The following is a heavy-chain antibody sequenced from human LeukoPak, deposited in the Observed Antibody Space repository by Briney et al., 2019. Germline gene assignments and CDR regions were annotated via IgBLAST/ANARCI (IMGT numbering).Heavy chain of an antibody. CDR2: IYTSGST. CDR1: GGSISSYY. Sequence: SETLSLTCTVSGGSISSYYWSWIRQPPGKGLEWIGYIYTSGSTNYNPSLKSRVTISVDTSKNQFSLKLSSVTAADTAVYYCARGGPYDLWSGYFDYWGQGTLVTVSS. CDR3: ARGGPYDLWSGYFDY. D-gene: IGHD3-3*01. J-gene: IGHJ4*02. V-gene: IGHV4-4*09.